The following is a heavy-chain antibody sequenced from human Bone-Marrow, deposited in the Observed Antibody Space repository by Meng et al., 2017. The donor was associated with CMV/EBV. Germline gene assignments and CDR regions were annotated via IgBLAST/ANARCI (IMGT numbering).Heavy chain of an antibody. J-gene: IGHJ4*02. CDR3: ALTTVTRGVIFDY. Sequence: GESLKTSCAASGFILSTDLMHLVRQAPGKGLVWVSRINSDWSSTSYADSVKGRFTISKDNAKNTLYLQMNSPKDEDTAVYYCALTTVTRGVIFDYWGQGTLVTVSS. D-gene: IGHD4-17*01. CDR2: INSDWSST. V-gene: IGHV3-74*01. CDR1: GFILSTDL.